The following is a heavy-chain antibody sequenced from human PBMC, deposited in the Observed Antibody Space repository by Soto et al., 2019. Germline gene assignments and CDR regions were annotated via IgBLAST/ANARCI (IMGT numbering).Heavy chain of an antibody. CDR1: GLTFRSYW. CDR2: INTDGSVA. J-gene: IGHJ4*02. D-gene: IGHD2-21*01. V-gene: IGHV3-74*03. CDR3: VRDMQLWRLDS. Sequence: DVQLVESGGGLVQPGESLRLSCAASGLTFRSYWMHWVRQAPGKGLVWVSRINTDGSVAMYVDSVKGRFTISRDNAKNTLYLHMNSLRAEDTAVYYCVRDMQLWRLDSWGQGILVTVSS.